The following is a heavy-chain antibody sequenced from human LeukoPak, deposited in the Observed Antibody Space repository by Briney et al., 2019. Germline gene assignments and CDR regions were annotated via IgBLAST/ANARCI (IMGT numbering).Heavy chain of an antibody. CDR3: ARAWNFDY. J-gene: IGHJ4*02. CDR2: INPGDSDA. V-gene: IGHV5-51*01. D-gene: IGHD1-1*01. Sequence: GESLKISCKGSGYSFTNYWIGWVRQMPGKGLEWMGIINPGDSDARYSPSFQGQVTISADKSISTAYPQWSSLKASDTAIYYCARAWNFDYWGQGTLVTVSS. CDR1: GYSFTNYW.